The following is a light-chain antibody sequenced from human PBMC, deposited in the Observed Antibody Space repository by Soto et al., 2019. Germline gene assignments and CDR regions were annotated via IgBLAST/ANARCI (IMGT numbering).Light chain of an antibody. Sequence: EIVMTQSPATLSVSPGERATLSCRASQSVSSNLAWYQQKPGQAPRLLFYGSSTRDTGVPARFTGSGSGTDFTLTISSLQSEDCAAYYCQQSNNWPYTFGQGTNLGIK. CDR2: GSS. CDR3: QQSNNWPYT. V-gene: IGKV3-15*01. J-gene: IGKJ2*01. CDR1: QSVSSN.